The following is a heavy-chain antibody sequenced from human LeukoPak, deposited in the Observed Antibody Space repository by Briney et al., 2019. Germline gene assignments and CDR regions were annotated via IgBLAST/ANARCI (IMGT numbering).Heavy chain of an antibody. D-gene: IGHD3-22*01. V-gene: IGHV3-30*03. CDR3: ARADSDSSGYYADY. CDR1: GFTFSNYG. Sequence: GRSLRLSCAASGFTFSNYGMHWVRQAPGKGLEWVVVISHDESNNNYADSVKGRFTISRDNSKNTLYLQMGSLRAEDMAVYYCARADSDSSGYYADYWGQGTLVTVSS. CDR2: ISHDESNN. J-gene: IGHJ4*02.